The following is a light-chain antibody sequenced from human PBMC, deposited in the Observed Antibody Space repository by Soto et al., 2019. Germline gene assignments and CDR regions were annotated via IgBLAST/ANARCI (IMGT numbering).Light chain of an antibody. CDR3: SSYTSSSTWV. CDR2: EVS. V-gene: IGLV2-14*01. Sequence: QSVLTQPASVSGSPGQSITISCTGTSSDVGAYKYVSWYQQHPGKAPKVMIYEVSNRPSGVSNRSSGSKSGNTASLTISGLQAEDEADYYCSSYTSSSTWVFGGGTKVTVL. J-gene: IGLJ3*02. CDR1: SSDVGAYKY.